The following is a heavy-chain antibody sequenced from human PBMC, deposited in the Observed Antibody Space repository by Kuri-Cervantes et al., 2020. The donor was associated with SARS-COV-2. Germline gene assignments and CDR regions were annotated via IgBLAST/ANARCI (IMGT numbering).Heavy chain of an antibody. CDR3: ARDRVGITMIVEDWYFDL. J-gene: IGHJ2*01. CDR1: GLRFSSYA. V-gene: IGHV3-23*01. D-gene: IGHD3-22*01. Sequence: ETLSLTCAASGLRFSSYAMSWVRQAPGKGLEWVSAISGSGSSTYYADSVKGRFTISRDNSKNTLYLQMNSLRAEDTAVYYCARDRVGITMIVEDWYFDLWGRGTLVTVSS. CDR2: ISGSGSST.